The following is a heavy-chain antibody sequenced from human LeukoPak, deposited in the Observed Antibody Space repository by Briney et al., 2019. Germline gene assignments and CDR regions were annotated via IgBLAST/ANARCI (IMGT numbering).Heavy chain of an antibody. D-gene: IGHD2-2*01. CDR1: GYTFTSYG. V-gene: IGHV1-18*01. CDR2: ISAYNGNT. J-gene: IGHJ5*02. Sequence: ASVKVSCKASGYTFTSYGISWVRQAPGQGLEWMGWISAYNGNTNYAQKLQGRVTMTTDTSTSTAYMELRSLRSDDTAVYYCARLVGPEAEDIVVVPAARRWFDPWGQGTLVTVSS. CDR3: ARLVGPEAEDIVVVPAARRWFDP.